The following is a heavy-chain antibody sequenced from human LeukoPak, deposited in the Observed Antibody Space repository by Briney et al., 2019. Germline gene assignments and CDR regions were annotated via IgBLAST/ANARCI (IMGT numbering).Heavy chain of an antibody. Sequence: PGGSLRLSCAASGFTFSSYTMNWVRQAPGKGLECVSYISSSSSTIYYADSVKGRFTISRDNAENSLYLQMNSLRDVDTAVYFCARPTAVTLVDAFNIWGLGTMVTVSS. CDR2: ISSSSSTI. CDR1: GFTFSSYT. J-gene: IGHJ3*02. V-gene: IGHV3-48*02. CDR3: ARPTAVTLVDAFNI. D-gene: IGHD4-17*01.